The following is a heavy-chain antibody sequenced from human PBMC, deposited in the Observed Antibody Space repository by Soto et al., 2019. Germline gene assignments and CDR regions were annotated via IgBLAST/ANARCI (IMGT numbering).Heavy chain of an antibody. D-gene: IGHD2-21*02. Sequence: QITLKESGPAPVKPTQTLTLTCTISGFSLSTGGVGVGWIRQPPGKALEWIALIYWDDDKRYSPSLRSRLTITKDTSKNQVVLTMTNIDPVYTATYYCAHSRCGGDCLQSYSSHYYYGMDVWGQGTTVTVSS. J-gene: IGHJ6*02. CDR1: GFSLSTGGVG. V-gene: IGHV2-5*02. CDR3: AHSRCGGDCLQSYSSHYYYGMDV. CDR2: IYWDDDK.